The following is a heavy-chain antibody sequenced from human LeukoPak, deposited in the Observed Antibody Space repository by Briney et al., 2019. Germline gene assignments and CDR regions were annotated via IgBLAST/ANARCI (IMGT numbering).Heavy chain of an antibody. CDR2: ISGSGDST. CDR3: AKAGCSSTSCYKGAFDY. D-gene: IGHD2-2*02. CDR1: GFTFSSYA. V-gene: IGHV3-23*01. J-gene: IGHJ4*02. Sequence: PGGSLRLSCAASGFTFSSYAMSWVRQAPGKGLEWVSAISGSGDSTYFADSVKGRFTISRDNSKNTLYLQMNSLRAEDTAVYYCAKAGCSSTSCYKGAFDYWGQGTLVTVSS.